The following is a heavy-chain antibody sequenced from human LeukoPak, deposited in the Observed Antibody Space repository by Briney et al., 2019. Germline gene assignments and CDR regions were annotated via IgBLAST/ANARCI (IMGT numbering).Heavy chain of an antibody. Sequence: GRSLRLSCEASGFTFSTYGMHWVRQAPGKGLEWVAVISDDERTILYADSVKGRFTISRDNSKNTLFLEMNSLRAEDTAVYYCARDPGGIAVAGVDYWGQGTLVTVSS. J-gene: IGHJ4*02. CDR1: GFTFSTYG. CDR2: ISDDERTI. CDR3: ARDPGGIAVAGVDY. V-gene: IGHV3-30*03. D-gene: IGHD6-19*01.